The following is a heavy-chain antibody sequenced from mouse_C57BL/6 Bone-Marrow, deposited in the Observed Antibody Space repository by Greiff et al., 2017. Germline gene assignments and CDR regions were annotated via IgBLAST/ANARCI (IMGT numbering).Heavy chain of an antibody. Sequence: VQLQQPGAELVKPGASVKMSCTASGYTFTSYWITWVKQRPGQGLEWIGDIYPGSGSTNYTEKFKGTATLTLDTSSNTAYMQLSSLTSADSAIYYCTISDWGWCFGFWGTGTTVTVSS. CDR2: IYPGSGST. J-gene: IGHJ1*03. CDR1: GYTFTSYW. D-gene: IGHD4-1*01. CDR3: TISDWGWCFGF. V-gene: IGHV1-55*01.